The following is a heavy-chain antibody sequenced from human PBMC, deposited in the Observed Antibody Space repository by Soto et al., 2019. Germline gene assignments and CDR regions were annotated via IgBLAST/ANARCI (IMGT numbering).Heavy chain of an antibody. V-gene: IGHV3-30*03. CDR2: ISYDGSNK. CDR3: SYKKRLWWLLPYWFDP. J-gene: IGHJ5*02. CDR1: GFTFSSYG. D-gene: IGHD2-15*01. Sequence: PGGSLRLSCAASGFTFSSYGMHWVRQAPGKGLEWVAVISYDGSNKYYADSVKGRFTISRDNSKNTLYLQMNSLRVEDTAVYYCSYKKRLWWLLPYWFDPWGQGVLVTVSS.